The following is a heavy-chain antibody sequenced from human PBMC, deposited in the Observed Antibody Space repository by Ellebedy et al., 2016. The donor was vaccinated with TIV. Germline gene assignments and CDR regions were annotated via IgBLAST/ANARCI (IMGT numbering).Heavy chain of an antibody. J-gene: IGHJ4*02. Sequence: ASVKVSCKASGYTFTSYGISWVRQAPGQGLEWMRWISAYNGNTNYAQKLQGRVTMTTDTSTSTAYMELRSLRSDDTAVYYCARVASGIQLPGSFDYWGQGTLVTVSS. V-gene: IGHV1-18*01. D-gene: IGHD5-18*01. CDR3: ARVASGIQLPGSFDY. CDR2: ISAYNGNT. CDR1: GYTFTSYG.